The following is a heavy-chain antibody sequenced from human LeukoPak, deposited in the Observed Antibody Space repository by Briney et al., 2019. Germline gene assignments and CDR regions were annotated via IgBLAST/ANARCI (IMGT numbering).Heavy chain of an antibody. CDR3: AKSITMIVVVPFDY. D-gene: IGHD3-22*01. Sequence: GGSLRLSCAASGFTFSSYAMHWVRQAPGKGLEWVAVISYDGSNKYYADSVKGRFTISRDNSKSTLYLQMNSLRAEDTAVYYCAKSITMIVVVPFDYWGQGTLVTVSS. CDR2: ISYDGSNK. J-gene: IGHJ4*02. V-gene: IGHV3-30-3*02. CDR1: GFTFSSYA.